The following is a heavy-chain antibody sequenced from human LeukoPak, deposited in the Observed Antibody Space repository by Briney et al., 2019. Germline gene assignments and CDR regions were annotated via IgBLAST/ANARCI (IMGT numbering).Heavy chain of an antibody. Sequence: GESLKISCLGSGYTFSTYWIAWVRQMPGKGLEWMGIIYPGDSDTRYSPSFQGQVTISADKSISTAYLQWSSLKASDTAMYYCARPRRRDPAFPDAFDLWGQGTVVTVSS. CDR1: GYTFSTYW. CDR2: IYPGDSDT. CDR3: ARPRRRDPAFPDAFDL. J-gene: IGHJ3*01. D-gene: IGHD5-24*01. V-gene: IGHV5-51*01.